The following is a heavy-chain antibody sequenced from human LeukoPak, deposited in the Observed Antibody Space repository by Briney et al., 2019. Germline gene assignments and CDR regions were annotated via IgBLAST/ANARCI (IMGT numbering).Heavy chain of an antibody. V-gene: IGHV3-21*05. CDR1: GFIFSRYE. Sequence: NPGGSLRLSCAASGFIFSRYEMNWVRQAPGKGLEWVSYISSSGDSVYYADSVKGRVTISRDNAKNSLYLQMYSLRGDDTAMYYCARGGVAGLYYFDSWGQGTLVTISS. J-gene: IGHJ4*02. CDR2: ISSSGDSV. D-gene: IGHD6-19*01. CDR3: ARGGVAGLYYFDS.